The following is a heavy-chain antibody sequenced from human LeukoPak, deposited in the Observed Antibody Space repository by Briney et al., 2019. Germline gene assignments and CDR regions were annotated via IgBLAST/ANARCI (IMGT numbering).Heavy chain of an antibody. J-gene: IGHJ5*02. D-gene: IGHD6-13*01. CDR2: INHSGST. Sequence: SETLSLTCAVYGGSFSGYYWSWIRQPPGKGLEWIGEINHSGSTNYSPSLKSRVTISVDTSKNQFSLKLSSVTAADTAVYYCARRRRAAAANNWFDPWGQGTLVTVSS. V-gene: IGHV4-34*01. CDR3: ARRRRAAAANNWFDP. CDR1: GGSFSGYY.